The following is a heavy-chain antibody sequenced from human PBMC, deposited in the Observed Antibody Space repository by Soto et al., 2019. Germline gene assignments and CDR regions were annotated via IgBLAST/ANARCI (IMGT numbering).Heavy chain of an antibody. CDR1: GYTFTSYY. CDR2: INPSGGST. J-gene: IGHJ6*02. Sequence: GASVKVSCKASGYTFTSYYMHWVRQAPGQGLEWMGIINPSGGSTTYAQKFQGRVTTTRDTSTSTVYMELSSLRSEDTAVYYCARGDIVAIFGMDVWGQGTTVTVSS. CDR3: ARGDIVAIFGMDV. V-gene: IGHV1-46*01. D-gene: IGHD5-12*01.